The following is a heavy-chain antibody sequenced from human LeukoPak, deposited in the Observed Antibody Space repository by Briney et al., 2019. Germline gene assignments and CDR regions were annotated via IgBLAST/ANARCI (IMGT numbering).Heavy chain of an antibody. CDR1: GYTFTSYY. V-gene: IGHV1-46*01. J-gene: IGHJ4*02. Sequence: ASVKVSCKASGYTFTSYYMHWVRQAPGQGLEWMGIINPSGGSTSYAQKFQGRVTMTRDTSTSTVYMELSSLRSEDTAVYYCAKPIFRQMAAAGEFDYWGQGTLVTVSS. CDR3: AKPIFRQMAAAGEFDY. CDR2: INPSGGST. D-gene: IGHD6-13*01.